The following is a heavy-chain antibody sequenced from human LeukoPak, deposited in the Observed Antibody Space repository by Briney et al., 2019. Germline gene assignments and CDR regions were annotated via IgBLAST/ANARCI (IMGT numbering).Heavy chain of an antibody. J-gene: IGHJ4*02. Sequence: GGSLRLSCAASGFTFSSYGIHWVRQVPGKGLEWVAVIWYDGSNKYYADSVKGRFTISRDNSKNTLYLQMNSLRAEDTAVYYCAKIWNDEDYWGQGTLVTVSS. CDR1: GFTFSSYG. CDR3: AKIWNDEDY. D-gene: IGHD1-1*01. CDR2: IWYDGSNK. V-gene: IGHV3-33*06.